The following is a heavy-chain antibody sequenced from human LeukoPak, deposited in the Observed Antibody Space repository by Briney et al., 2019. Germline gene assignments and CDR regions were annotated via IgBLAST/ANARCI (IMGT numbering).Heavy chain of an antibody. CDR1: GGSITSYY. D-gene: IGHD2-15*01. V-gene: IGHV4-59*08. CDR2: ISYSGST. J-gene: IGHJ4*02. Sequence: PSETLSLTCTVSGGSITSYYWSWIRQPPGKGLEWIAYISYSGSTNYNPSLKSRVTISVDTSKNQFSLKLSSVTAADTAMYYCARSHPWQLPDYWGQGTLVTVSS. CDR3: ARSHPWQLPDY.